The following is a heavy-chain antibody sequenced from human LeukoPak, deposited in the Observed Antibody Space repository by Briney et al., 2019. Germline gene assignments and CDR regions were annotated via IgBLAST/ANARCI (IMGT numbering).Heavy chain of an antibody. V-gene: IGHV4-34*01. D-gene: IGHD3-16*02. Sequence: SETLSLTCAVYGGSFSGYYWSWIRQPPGKGLEWIGEINHSGSTNYNPSRKSRVTISVDTSKNQFSLKLSSVTAADTAVYYCARDPYVWGSYRYSYWGQGTLVTVSS. J-gene: IGHJ4*02. CDR1: GGSFSGYY. CDR2: INHSGST. CDR3: ARDPYVWGSYRYSY.